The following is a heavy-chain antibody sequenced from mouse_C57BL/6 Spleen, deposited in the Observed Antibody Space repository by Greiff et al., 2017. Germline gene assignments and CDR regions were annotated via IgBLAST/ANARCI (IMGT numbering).Heavy chain of an antibody. V-gene: IGHV14-4*01. CDR3: ATGCGYAYYFDY. CDR1: GFNIKDDD. Sequence: EVQLKQSGAELVRPGASVKLSCTASGFNIKDDDMHWVKQRPEQGLEWIGWIDPGNGDTEYASKFQGKATIPADTSSNTAYLQLSSLTSEDSAVYYCATGCGYAYYFDYWGQGTTLTVSS. CDR2: IDPGNGDT. D-gene: IGHD2-2*01. J-gene: IGHJ2*01.